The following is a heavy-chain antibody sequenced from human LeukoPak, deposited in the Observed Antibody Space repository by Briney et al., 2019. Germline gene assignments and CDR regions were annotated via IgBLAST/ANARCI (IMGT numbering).Heavy chain of an antibody. CDR1: GYTFTSYG. CDR2: ISAYNGNT. Sequence: ASVKVSRKASGYTFTSYGISWVRQAPGQGLEWMGWISAYNGNTNYAQKLQGRVTMTTDTSTSTAYMELRSLRSDDTAVYYCARTSLSLGSFGYWGQGTLVTVSS. J-gene: IGHJ4*02. CDR3: ARTSLSLGSFGY. V-gene: IGHV1-18*01.